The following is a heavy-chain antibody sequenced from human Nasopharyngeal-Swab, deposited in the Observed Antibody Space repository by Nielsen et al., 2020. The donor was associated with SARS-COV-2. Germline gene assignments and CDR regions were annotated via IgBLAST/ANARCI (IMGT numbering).Heavy chain of an antibody. Sequence: AGSLSLSCAVSGFTFSSLWMRRVRHAPGKGREWVADIKPDGSEKFYVDSVKGRFTISRDNAKNSMYLQMNILRVKDTAVYYGARDWSRAFDVWGQGTIVTVSS. J-gene: IGHJ3*01. CDR3: ARDWSRAFDV. CDR1: GFTFSSLW. V-gene: IGHV3-7*01. CDR2: IKPDGSEK.